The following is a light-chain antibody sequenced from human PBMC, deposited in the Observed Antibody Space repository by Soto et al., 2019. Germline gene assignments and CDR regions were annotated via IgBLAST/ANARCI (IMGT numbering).Light chain of an antibody. J-gene: IGKJ1*01. CDR1: QSISSY. CDR3: QQSSNTPRT. V-gene: IGKV1-39*01. Sequence: DIQMTQSPSSLSASVGDRVTVTCRASQSISSYLNWYQQKPGKAPKLLIYAASSLQSGVPSRFSGSGSGTDFSFTISSLQAEDFATYYCQQSSNTPRTFGQGTKVDIK. CDR2: AAS.